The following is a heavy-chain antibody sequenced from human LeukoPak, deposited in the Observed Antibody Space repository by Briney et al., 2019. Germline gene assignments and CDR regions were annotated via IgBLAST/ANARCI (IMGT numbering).Heavy chain of an antibody. V-gene: IGHV4-34*01. CDR2: INHSGST. D-gene: IGHD3-22*01. CDR1: GGSFSGYY. CDR3: ASSPDSSGYNI. J-gene: IGHJ3*02. Sequence: SETLSLTCAVYGGSFSGYYWGWIRQPPGKGLEWIGEINHSGSTNYNPSLKSRVTISVDTSKNQFSLKLSSVTAADTAVYYCASSPDSSGYNIWGQGTMVTVSS.